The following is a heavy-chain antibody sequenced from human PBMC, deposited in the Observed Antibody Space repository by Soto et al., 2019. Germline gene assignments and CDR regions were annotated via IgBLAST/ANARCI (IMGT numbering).Heavy chain of an antibody. CDR1: GFTFSSYW. Sequence: VGSLRLSCAASGFTFSSYWMHWVRQAPGKVLVWVSRINSDGSSTSYADSVKGRFTISRDNAKNTLYLQMNSLRAEDTAVYYCARAPHYYYGSGSYPLDYWGQGTLVTVSS. CDR2: INSDGSST. V-gene: IGHV3-74*01. J-gene: IGHJ4*02. D-gene: IGHD3-10*01. CDR3: ARAPHYYYGSGSYPLDY.